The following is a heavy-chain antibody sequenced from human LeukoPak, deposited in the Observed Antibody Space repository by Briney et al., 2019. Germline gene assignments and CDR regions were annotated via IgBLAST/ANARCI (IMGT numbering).Heavy chain of an antibody. D-gene: IGHD6-13*01. CDR3: ARYVSSWYYSQPSYYYYGMDV. J-gene: IGHJ6*02. V-gene: IGHV4-4*02. Sequence: SGTLSLTCAVSGGSISSSNWWSWVRQPPGKGLEWIGEIYHSGSPNYNPSLKSRVTISVDTSKNQFSLKLSSVTAADTAVYYCARYVSSWYYSQPSYYYYGMDVWGQGTTVTVSS. CDR1: GGSISSSNW. CDR2: IYHSGSP.